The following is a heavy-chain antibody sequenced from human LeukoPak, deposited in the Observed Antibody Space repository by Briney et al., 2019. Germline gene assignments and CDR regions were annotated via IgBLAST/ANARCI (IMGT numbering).Heavy chain of an antibody. J-gene: IGHJ5*02. CDR2: INDDGSDT. Sequence: GGSLRLSCAASGFTFKLYWMHWVRQVPGKRPVWVSRINDDGSDTIYADSVRGRFTISRDDAKNTVYLQTNNLRAEDTAVYYCVRGGPSTWSWGQGTLVTVSS. D-gene: IGHD2-15*01. CDR3: VRGGPSTWS. V-gene: IGHV3-74*01. CDR1: GFTFKLYW.